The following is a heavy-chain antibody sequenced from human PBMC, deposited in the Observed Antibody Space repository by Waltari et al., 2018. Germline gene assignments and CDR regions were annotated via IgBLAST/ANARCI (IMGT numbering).Heavy chain of an antibody. CDR2: ISYDGSNK. CDR3: ARDPGVLSFDP. CDR1: GFTFSSYA. Sequence: QVQLVESGGGVVQPGRSLRLSCAASGFTFSSYAMHWVRQAPGKGLEWAPVISYDGSNKSYADSVKARFTISRDNSKNTLYLQMNSLRAEDTAVYYCARDPGVLSFDPWGQGTLVTVSS. D-gene: IGHD1-1*01. J-gene: IGHJ5*02. V-gene: IGHV3-30-3*01.